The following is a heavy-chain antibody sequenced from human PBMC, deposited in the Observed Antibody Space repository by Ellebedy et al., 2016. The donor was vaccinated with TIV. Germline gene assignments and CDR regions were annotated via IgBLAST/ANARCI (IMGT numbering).Heavy chain of an antibody. J-gene: IGHJ5*01. CDR1: GFSVSSNY. CDR2: INRDGSAK. V-gene: IGHV3-7*03. CDR3: GRLGTYVADRGLDS. Sequence: PGGSLRLSCAASGFSVSSNYVSWVRQAPGKGLQWVANINRDGSAKHYLESLKGRFTISRDNAKNSLNLQLNSLRVEDGAVYYCGRLGTYVADRGLDSWGQGTLVTVSS. D-gene: IGHD6-6*01.